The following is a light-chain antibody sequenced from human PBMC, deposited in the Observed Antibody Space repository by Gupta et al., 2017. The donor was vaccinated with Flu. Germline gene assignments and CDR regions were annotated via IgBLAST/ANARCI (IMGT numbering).Light chain of an antibody. Sequence: IVMTQSPLSLPVTPGESASISCRSSQSLLHSNGYNYLDWYLQKPGQSPKLLIYGGAHRASGVPDRISASASGLDFTLNINRVESEDVGVYFCREALRSPPGHTLGQCNEVKHNFGQGTRLEMK. CDR3: REALRSPPGHTLGQCNEVKHN. V-gene: IGKV2-28*01. CDR1: QSLLHSNGYNY. J-gene: IGKJ2*01. CDR2: GGA.